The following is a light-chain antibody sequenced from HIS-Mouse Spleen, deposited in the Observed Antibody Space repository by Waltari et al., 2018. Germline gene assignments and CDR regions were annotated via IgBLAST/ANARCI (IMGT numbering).Light chain of an antibody. V-gene: IGLV2-14*03. CDR2: DVS. J-gene: IGLJ2*01. CDR1: SSAVGGYNY. CDR3: SSYTSSSFNVV. Sequence: QSALTQPASVSGSPGQSITISRTGTSSAVGGYNYVPRYQHNPAKAPKLMIYDVSNRPSGVSNRFSGSKSGNTASLTLSGLQAEDEADYYCSSYTSSSFNVVFGGGTKLTVL.